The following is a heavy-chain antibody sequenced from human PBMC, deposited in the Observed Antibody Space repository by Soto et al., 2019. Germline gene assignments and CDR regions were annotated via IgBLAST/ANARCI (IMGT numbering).Heavy chain of an antibody. CDR1: GFTVSSDS. CDR3: ARHYSAMGV. Sequence: EVQLVETGGDLIQPGGSLRLSCAASGFTVSSDSMTWVRQAPGKGLEWILIIYSDNNTDYADSVKGRFSISRDTSKNISYLQMNSLRAEDTAEYYCARHYSAMGVWGQGTTVTVSS. J-gene: IGHJ6*02. CDR2: IYSDNNT. V-gene: IGHV3-53*02.